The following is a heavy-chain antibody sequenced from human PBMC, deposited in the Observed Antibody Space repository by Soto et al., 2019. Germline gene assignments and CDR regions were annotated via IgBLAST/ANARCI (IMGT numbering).Heavy chain of an antibody. CDR1: GLAYSTYW. D-gene: IGHD2-21*02. Sequence: EVQLVESGGGLVQPGGSLRLSCTTSGLAYSTYWMAWVRQAPGKGLEWVGNTKPDETETYYAGSVEGRFTISRDNAKSSLYLQMDSLRVEDTAVYYCATIGDVTFHYWGQGTPVTVSS. V-gene: IGHV3-7*02. CDR3: ATIGDVTFHY. CDR2: TKPDETET. J-gene: IGHJ4*02.